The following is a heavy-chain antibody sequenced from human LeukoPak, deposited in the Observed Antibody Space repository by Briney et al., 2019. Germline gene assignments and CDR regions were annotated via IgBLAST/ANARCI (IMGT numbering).Heavy chain of an antibody. CDR2: ISSSSSYI. D-gene: IGHD2-15*01. CDR3: ARSSCSGGSCYH. J-gene: IGHJ5*02. Sequence: GGSLRLSCAASGFTFSSYSMNWVRQAPGKGLEWVSSISSSSSYIYYADSVKGRFTISRDNAKNSLYLQMNSLRAEDTAVYYCARSSCSGGSCYHWGQGTLVTVSS. V-gene: IGHV3-21*01. CDR1: GFTFSSYS.